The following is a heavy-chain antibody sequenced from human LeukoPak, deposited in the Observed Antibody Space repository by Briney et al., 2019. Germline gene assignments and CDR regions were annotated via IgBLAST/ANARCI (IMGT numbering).Heavy chain of an antibody. CDR3: TTDPPYSSGWSSSFDY. Sequence: GGSLRLSCAASGFTFSSYSMNWVRQAPGEGLEWVSSISSSSSYIYCADSVKGRFTISRDNAKNSLYLQMNSLRAEDTAVYYCTTDPPYSSGWSSSFDYWGQGTLVTVSS. CDR2: ISSSSSYI. D-gene: IGHD6-19*01. J-gene: IGHJ4*02. V-gene: IGHV3-21*03. CDR1: GFTFSSYS.